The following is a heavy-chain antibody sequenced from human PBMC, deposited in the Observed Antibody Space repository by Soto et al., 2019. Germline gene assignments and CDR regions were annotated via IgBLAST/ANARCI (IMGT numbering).Heavy chain of an antibody. CDR2: INHSGST. CDR1: GGSFSGYY. J-gene: IGHJ6*02. D-gene: IGHD2-2*01. Sequence: SETLSLTCAVYGGSFSGYYWSWIRQPPGKGLEGIGEINHSGSTNYNPSLKSRVTISVDTSKNQFSLKLSSVTAADTAVYYCAREGPYCSSTSCQSLYYYGMDVWGQGTTVTVSS. V-gene: IGHV4-34*01. CDR3: AREGPYCSSTSCQSLYYYGMDV.